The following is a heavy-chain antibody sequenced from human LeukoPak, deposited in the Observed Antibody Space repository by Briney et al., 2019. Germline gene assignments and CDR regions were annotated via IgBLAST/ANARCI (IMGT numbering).Heavy chain of an antibody. CDR3: ARDRKSAARPTETNWFDP. CDR2: IDPNTGDT. Sequence: ASVKVSCKASGQSLTGYFIHWVRQAPGQGLEWVGRIDPNTGDTIYAQNFQGRVTMTRDTSISTAYMELSRLRSDDTAVYYCARDRKSAARPTETNWFDPWGQGTLVTVSS. V-gene: IGHV1-2*06. CDR1: GQSLTGYF. D-gene: IGHD6-6*01. J-gene: IGHJ5*02.